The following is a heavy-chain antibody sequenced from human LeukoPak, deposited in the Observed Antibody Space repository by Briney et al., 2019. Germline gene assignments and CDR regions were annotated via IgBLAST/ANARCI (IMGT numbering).Heavy chain of an antibody. V-gene: IGHV3-21*01. CDR2: ISSSSSYI. CDR1: GFTFSSYF. Sequence: PGGSLRPSCAASGFTFSSYFMNWVRQAPGKGLEWVSFISSSSSYIYYADSVKGRFTISRDNAKNSLYLQMNSLRAEDTAVYYCARFPGRNYYDSSGFDYWGQGTLVTVSS. J-gene: IGHJ4*02. D-gene: IGHD3-22*01. CDR3: ARFPGRNYYDSSGFDY.